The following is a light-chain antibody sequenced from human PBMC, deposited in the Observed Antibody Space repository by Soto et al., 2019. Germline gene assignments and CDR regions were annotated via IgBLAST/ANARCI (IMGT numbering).Light chain of an antibody. V-gene: IGLV2-14*01. Sequence: SVLTQPASVSGSPGQSITISCTGTSSDVGGYNYVSWYQQHPGKAPKLMIYDVSNRPSGVSNRFSGSKSGDTASLTISGLQAEDEADYYCSSYTSSSTLYVFGTGT. CDR2: DVS. J-gene: IGLJ1*01. CDR3: SSYTSSSTLYV. CDR1: SSDVGGYNY.